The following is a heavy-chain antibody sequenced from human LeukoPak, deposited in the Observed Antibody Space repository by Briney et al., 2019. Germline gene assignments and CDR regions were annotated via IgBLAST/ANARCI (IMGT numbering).Heavy chain of an antibody. V-gene: IGHV3-30*14. CDR2: ISYDGGNK. CDR1: GFTFSSYA. CDR3: ARVNYDSSGYYYGVFDY. D-gene: IGHD3-22*01. J-gene: IGHJ4*02. Sequence: GRSLRLSCAASGFTFSSYAMHWVRQAPGKGLEWVAVISYDGGNKYYPDSVKGRFTISRDNSKNTLYLQMNSLRAEDTAVYYCARVNYDSSGYYYGVFDYWGQGTLVTVSS.